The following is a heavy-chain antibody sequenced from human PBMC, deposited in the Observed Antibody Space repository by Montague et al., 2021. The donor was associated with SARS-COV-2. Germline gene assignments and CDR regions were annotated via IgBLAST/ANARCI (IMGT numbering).Heavy chain of an antibody. J-gene: IGHJ5*02. CDR3: ARSPTYYHILTGYFNGPNWFDP. D-gene: IGHD3-9*01. CDR1: GGSFSGYY. CDR2: FNHSGST. Sequence: SETLSLTCTVSGGSFSGYYWSWIRQPPGKGLEWIGEFNHSGSTNYNPSLKSRVTISVDTSKKQLSLKLSSVTAADTAVYYCARSPTYYHILTGYFNGPNWFDPWGQGTLVTVSS. V-gene: IGHV4-34*01.